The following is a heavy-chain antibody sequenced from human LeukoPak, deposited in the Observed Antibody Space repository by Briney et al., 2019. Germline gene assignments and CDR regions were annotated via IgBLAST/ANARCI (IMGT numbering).Heavy chain of an antibody. D-gene: IGHD6-19*01. Sequence: PGGSLRLSCAASGFTFSSYGMNWVRQAPGKGLEWVSSISSISDYIYYAESVKGRFTISRDNAKNSLYLQMNSLRVEDTAVYYCATTLTRDSSGSYGALDYWGQGTLVTVSS. V-gene: IGHV3-21*01. CDR1: GFTFSSYG. CDR3: ATTLTRDSSGSYGALDY. J-gene: IGHJ4*02. CDR2: ISSISDYI.